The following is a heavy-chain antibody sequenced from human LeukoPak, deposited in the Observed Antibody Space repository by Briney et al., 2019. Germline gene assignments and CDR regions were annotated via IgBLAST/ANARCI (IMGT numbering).Heavy chain of an antibody. Sequence: GSLRLSCAASGFTMSSYWMSWVRQAPGKGLEWVANIKQDGSEKYCVDSVKGRFTISRDNAKNSLYLQMNSLRAEDTAVYYCARDYLLIHYDSSGYYRDAFDLWGQGTMVTVSS. CDR3: ARDYLLIHYDSSGYYRDAFDL. V-gene: IGHV3-7*01. CDR2: IKQDGSEK. CDR1: GFTMSSYW. D-gene: IGHD3-22*01. J-gene: IGHJ3*01.